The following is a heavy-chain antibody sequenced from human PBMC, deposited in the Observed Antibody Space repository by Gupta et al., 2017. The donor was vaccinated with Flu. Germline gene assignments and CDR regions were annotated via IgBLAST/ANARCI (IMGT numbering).Heavy chain of an antibody. Sequence: SGGYYWSWIRQHPGKGLEWIGYIYYSGSTYYNPSLKSRVTISVDTSKNQFSLKLSSVTAADTAVYYCARDSMILKGAFDYWGQGTLVTVSS. CDR1: SGGYY. CDR2: IYYSGST. CDR3: ARDSMILKGAFDY. D-gene: IGHD3-22*01. V-gene: IGHV4-31*02. J-gene: IGHJ4*02.